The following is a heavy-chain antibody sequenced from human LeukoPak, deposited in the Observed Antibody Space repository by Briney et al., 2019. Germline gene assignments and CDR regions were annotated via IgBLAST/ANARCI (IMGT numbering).Heavy chain of an antibody. J-gene: IGHJ6*02. CDR2: IYSGGST. CDR3: ARETTVLGLDV. D-gene: IGHD4-17*01. V-gene: IGHV3-66*01. CDR1: GFTVSSNY. Sequence: GGSLRLSCEASGFTVSSNYMSWVRQAPGKGLEWVSVIYSGGSTYYADSVKGRFTISRDNSKNTLYLQMNSLRAEDTAVYYCARETTVLGLDVWGQGTTVTVSS.